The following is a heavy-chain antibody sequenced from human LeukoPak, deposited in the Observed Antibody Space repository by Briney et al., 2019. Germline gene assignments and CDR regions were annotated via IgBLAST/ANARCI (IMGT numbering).Heavy chain of an antibody. Sequence: GGSLRLSCAASGFTFSSHSMNWVRQAPGKGLEWVSLISSSSSYIYYADSVKGRLTISRDNAKNSLYLQMNSLRAEDTAVYYCARDNIAVAGQDYWGQGTLVTVSS. V-gene: IGHV3-21*01. CDR3: ARDNIAVAGQDY. D-gene: IGHD6-19*01. J-gene: IGHJ4*02. CDR2: ISSSSSYI. CDR1: GFTFSSHS.